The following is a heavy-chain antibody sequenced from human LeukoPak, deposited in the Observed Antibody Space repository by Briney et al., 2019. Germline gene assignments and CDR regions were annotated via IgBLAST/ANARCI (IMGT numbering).Heavy chain of an antibody. V-gene: IGHV3-7*01. D-gene: IGHD2-2*01. CDR1: GFTFSSYW. CDR3: AVEGRSSTSSYYYYMDV. CDR2: IKQDGSEK. J-gene: IGHJ6*03. Sequence: GGSLRLSCAASGFTFSSYWMSWVRQAPGKGLEWVANIKQDGSEKYYVDSVKGRFTISRDNAKNSLYLQMNSLRAEDTAVYYCAVEGRSSTSSYYYYMDVWGKGTTVTISS.